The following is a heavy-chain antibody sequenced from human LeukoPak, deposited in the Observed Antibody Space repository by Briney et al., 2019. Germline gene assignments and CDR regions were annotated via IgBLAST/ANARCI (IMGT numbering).Heavy chain of an antibody. Sequence: GGSLRLSCAASGFTFSSYWMSWVRQAPGKGLEWVANIKQDGSEKYYVDSVKGRFTISRDNAENSLYLQTNSLRAEDTAVYYCATVAVRGVYDAFDIWGQGTMVTVSS. CDR3: ATVAVRGVYDAFDI. J-gene: IGHJ3*02. V-gene: IGHV3-7*03. CDR2: IKQDGSEK. CDR1: GFTFSSYW. D-gene: IGHD3-10*01.